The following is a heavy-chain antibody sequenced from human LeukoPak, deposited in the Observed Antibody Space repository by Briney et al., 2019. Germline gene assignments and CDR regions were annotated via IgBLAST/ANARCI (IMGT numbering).Heavy chain of an antibody. CDR1: GGTFSSYA. CDR2: INPNSGGT. V-gene: IGHV1-2*02. D-gene: IGHD5-12*01. CDR3: ARAGIVATITGGY. Sequence: ASVKVSCKASGGTFSSYAISWVRQAPGQGLEWMGWINPNSGGTNYAQKFQGRVTMTRDTSISTAYMELSRLRSDDTAVYYCARAGIVATITGGYWGQGTLVTVSS. J-gene: IGHJ4*02.